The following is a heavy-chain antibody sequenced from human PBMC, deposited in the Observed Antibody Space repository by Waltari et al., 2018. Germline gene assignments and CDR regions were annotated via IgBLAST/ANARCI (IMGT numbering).Heavy chain of an antibody. J-gene: IGHJ6*02. D-gene: IGHD4-17*01. V-gene: IGHV4-34*01. CDR3: ARGPMLDYGDNSGHYYDGLDV. Sequence: HVQLQQWGPGLLKPSKTLSRPCAVTVDSFRGYFRSWSRPPTRTGLEWSGEISQSGSTNFNPSLKNRVTISVDTSKKQFSLKLTSVTAADAAVYYCARGPMLDYGDNSGHYYDGLDVWGQGTTVIVSS. CDR2: ISQSGST. CDR1: VDSFRGYF.